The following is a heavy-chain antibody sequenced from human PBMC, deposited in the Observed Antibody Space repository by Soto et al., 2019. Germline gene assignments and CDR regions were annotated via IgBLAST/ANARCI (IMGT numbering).Heavy chain of an antibody. D-gene: IGHD6-13*01. CDR1: GGSFSGYY. J-gene: IGHJ4*02. Sequence: PSETLSLTCAVYGGSFSGYYWSWIRQPPGKGLEWIGEINHSGSTNYNPSLKSRVTISVDTSKNQFSLKLSSVTAADTAVYYCARTPLGGQQLAYFDYWGQGTLVTVSS. CDR3: ARTPLGGQQLAYFDY. CDR2: INHSGST. V-gene: IGHV4-34*01.